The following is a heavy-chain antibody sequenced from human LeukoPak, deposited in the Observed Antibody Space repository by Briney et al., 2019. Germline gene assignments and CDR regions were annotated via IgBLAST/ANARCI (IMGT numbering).Heavy chain of an antibody. D-gene: IGHD1-7*01. CDR3: ARGSKLELRGSDFDY. J-gene: IGHJ4*02. CDR2: INHSGST. Sequence: SETLSLTCAVYGGSFSGYYWSWIRQPPGKGLEWIGEINHSGSTNYNPSLKSRVTISVDTSKNQFSLKLSSVTAADTAVYYCARGSKLELRGSDFDYWGQGTLVTVSS. V-gene: IGHV4-34*01. CDR1: GGSFSGYY.